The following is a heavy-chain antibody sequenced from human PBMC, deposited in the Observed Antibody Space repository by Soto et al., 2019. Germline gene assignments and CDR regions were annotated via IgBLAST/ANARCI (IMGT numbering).Heavy chain of an antibody. CDR3: ARDWAANYYGMDV. CDR2: ISAYNGNT. CDR1: GYTFTSYG. Sequence: ASVKVSCKASGYTFTSYGISWVRQAPGQGLEWMGWISAYNGNTNYAQKLQGRVTMTTDTSTSTAYMELRSLRSDDTAVYYCARDWAANYYGMDVWVPETLLVTVSS. V-gene: IGHV1-18*04. D-gene: IGHD2-15*01. J-gene: IGHJ6*02.